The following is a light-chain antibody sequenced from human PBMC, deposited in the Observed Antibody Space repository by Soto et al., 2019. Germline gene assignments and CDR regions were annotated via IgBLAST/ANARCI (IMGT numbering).Light chain of an antibody. V-gene: IGLV2-23*01. CDR1: SSTVGGFNV. CDR2: EGI. Sequence: QSVLTQPASVSGSPGQSITISCTGTSSTVGGFNVVSWYQQHPGKAPKVIIYEGIKRPSGVSNRFSGSNSGSTASLTISGLQAEDEADYYCFSYVGATTEVFGTGTKVTVL. J-gene: IGLJ1*01. CDR3: FSYVGATTEV.